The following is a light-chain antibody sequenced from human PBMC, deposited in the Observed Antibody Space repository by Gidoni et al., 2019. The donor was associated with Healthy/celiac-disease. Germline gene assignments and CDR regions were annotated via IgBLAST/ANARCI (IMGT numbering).Light chain of an antibody. CDR2: DAS. J-gene: IGKJ4*01. CDR1: QSVSSY. CDR3: QQRSNWPRFT. V-gene: IGKV3-11*01. Sequence: EIVLTQSPATLSLSTGESATLSCRASQSVSSYLAWYQQKPGQAPRLLIYDASNRATGIPARFSGSGSGTDFTLTISSLEPEDFAVYYCQQRSNWPRFTFGGGTKVEIK.